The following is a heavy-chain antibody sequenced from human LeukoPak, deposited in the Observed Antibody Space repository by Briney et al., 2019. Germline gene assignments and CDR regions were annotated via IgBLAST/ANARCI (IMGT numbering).Heavy chain of an antibody. V-gene: IGHV4-59*08. Sequence: KPSETLCLTCTASGCTISSYYWSWIRQPPGKGLEWIGYIYYSGSTNYNPSLKSRVTISVDTSKNQVSLKLSSVTAADTAVYYCARLLGVYFDFGGQGTLVTVSS. J-gene: IGHJ4*02. D-gene: IGHD3-16*01. CDR3: ARLLGVYFDF. CDR2: IYYSGST. CDR1: GCTISSYY.